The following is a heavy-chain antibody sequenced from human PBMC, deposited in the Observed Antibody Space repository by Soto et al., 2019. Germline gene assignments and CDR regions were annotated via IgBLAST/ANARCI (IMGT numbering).Heavy chain of an antibody. J-gene: IGHJ4*02. Sequence: PGGSLRLSCAASGFIFSNHAMSWVRQVPGKGLEWVSGISAGGNLIYYADSVRGRFTMSRDNSKNMLYPQMNSLRAEDTAVYFCAKRQGIGAAAKNFDFWGQGARVTVSS. CDR3: AKRQGIGAAAKNFDF. V-gene: IGHV3-23*01. D-gene: IGHD6-13*01. CDR2: ISAGGNLI. CDR1: GFIFSNHA.